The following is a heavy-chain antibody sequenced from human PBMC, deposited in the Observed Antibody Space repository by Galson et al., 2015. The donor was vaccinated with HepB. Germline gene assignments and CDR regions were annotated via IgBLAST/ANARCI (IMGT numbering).Heavy chain of an antibody. V-gene: IGHV3-48*01. CDR1: GFSFSIYG. J-gene: IGHJ4*02. Sequence: SLRLSCAASGFSFSIYGMNWVRQAPGKGLEWVSYISGSSSSIYYADSVKGRFTISRDNAKNSLYLQMNSLRAEDTAVYFCARKDGEWPAAYYFDYWGQGTLVTVSS. D-gene: IGHD3-10*01. CDR3: ARKDGEWPAAYYFDY. CDR2: ISGSSSSI.